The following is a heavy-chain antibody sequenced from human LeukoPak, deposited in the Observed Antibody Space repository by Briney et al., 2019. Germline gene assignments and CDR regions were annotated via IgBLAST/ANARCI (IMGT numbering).Heavy chain of an antibody. CDR3: ARDKSGYSGYGMYYFDH. Sequence: ASVKVSCKASGYTFTGYYMHWVRQAPAQGLEWMGWINPNSGGTNYAQKFQGWVTMTRDTSISTAYMELSRLRSDDTAVYYCARDKSGYSGYGMYYFDHWGQGTLVTVSS. CDR2: INPNSGGT. CDR1: GYTFTGYY. D-gene: IGHD5-12*01. J-gene: IGHJ4*02. V-gene: IGHV1-2*04.